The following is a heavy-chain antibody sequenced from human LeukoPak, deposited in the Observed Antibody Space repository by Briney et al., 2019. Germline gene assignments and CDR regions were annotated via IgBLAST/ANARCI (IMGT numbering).Heavy chain of an antibody. CDR3: AKDGTNGSTRPENPFDV. D-gene: IGHD1-14*01. CDR2: IRYDGSNK. V-gene: IGHV3-30*02. Sequence: GGSLRLSCAASGFTFSSYGMHWVRQAPGKGLEWVAFIRYDGSNKYYADSVKGRFTISRDNSKNTLYLQMNSLRAEDTAVYYCAKDGTNGSTRPENPFDVWGQGTMVTVSS. CDR1: GFTFSSYG. J-gene: IGHJ6*02.